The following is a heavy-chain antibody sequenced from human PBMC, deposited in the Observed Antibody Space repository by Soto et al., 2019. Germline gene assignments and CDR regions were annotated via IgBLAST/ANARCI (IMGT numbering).Heavy chain of an antibody. V-gene: IGHV3-21*06. CDR1: GLIFSNYG. J-gene: IGHJ6*02. Sequence: GGSLRLSCTASGLIFSNYGMNWVRQAAGKRPEWVSSISSGGEYIDYADSVKGRLTISRDNANNILYLQLTSLGVEYTAVYYCATDGAAGAVMGVWGQGTTVTVS. CDR2: ISSGGEYI. CDR3: ATDGAAGAVMGV. D-gene: IGHD6-13*01.